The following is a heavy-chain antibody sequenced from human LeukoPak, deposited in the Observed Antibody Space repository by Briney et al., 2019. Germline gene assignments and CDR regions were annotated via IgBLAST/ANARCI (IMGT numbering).Heavy chain of an antibody. D-gene: IGHD3-10*01. J-gene: IGHJ3*02. Sequence: SETLSLTCSVSGGSMSGYNWNWIRQPPGKGLEWIGYIYYSGSTNYNPSLKSRVTISVDTSKNQFSLKLSSVTAADTAVYYCARSSDQKNDAFDIWGQGTMVTVSS. CDR3: ARSSDQKNDAFDI. CDR2: IYYSGST. CDR1: GGSMSGYN. V-gene: IGHV4-59*01.